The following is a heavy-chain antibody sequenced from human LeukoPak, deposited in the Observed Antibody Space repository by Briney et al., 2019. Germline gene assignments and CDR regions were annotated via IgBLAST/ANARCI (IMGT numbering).Heavy chain of an antibody. CDR2: INHSGST. Sequence: SETLSLTCAVYGGSFSGYYWSWIRQPPGKGLEWIGEINHSGSTNYNPSLKSRVTISVDTSKNQFSLKLSPVTAADTAVYYCARGRRMSGWLVYFDYWGQGTLVTVSS. CDR1: GGSFSGYY. D-gene: IGHD6-19*01. J-gene: IGHJ4*02. CDR3: ARGRRMSGWLVYFDY. V-gene: IGHV4-34*01.